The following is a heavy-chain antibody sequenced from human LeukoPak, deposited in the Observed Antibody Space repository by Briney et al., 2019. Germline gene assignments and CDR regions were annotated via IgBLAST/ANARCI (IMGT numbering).Heavy chain of an antibody. CDR1: GGSISNYY. J-gene: IGHJ4*02. Sequence: SETLSLTCTVSGGSISNYYWSWIRQPPGKELEWIGYIFNSGSTSYNPSFKSRVTISVDTSKNQFSLKVTSVTAADTAVYYCARAQTPSKFDYWGQGTLVTVSS. V-gene: IGHV4-59*01. CDR3: ARAQTPSKFDY. CDR2: IFNSGST.